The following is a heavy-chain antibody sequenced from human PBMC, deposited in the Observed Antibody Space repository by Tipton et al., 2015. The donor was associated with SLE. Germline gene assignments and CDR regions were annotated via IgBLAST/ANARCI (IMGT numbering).Heavy chain of an antibody. CDR1: GYIFTGYY. J-gene: IGHJ4*02. D-gene: IGHD3-10*01. V-gene: IGHV1-2*02. CDR3: ARSYYGSRHYYTHADH. Sequence: QSGAEVKKPGASVKVSCKASGYIFTGYYIHWVRQAPGQGLEWMGWINPKSGGTYYAQNFQGRVTMTRDTSLSTAFVDLSRLRSDDTAVYYCARSYYGSRHYYTHADHWGQGTQVTVSS. CDR2: INPKSGGT.